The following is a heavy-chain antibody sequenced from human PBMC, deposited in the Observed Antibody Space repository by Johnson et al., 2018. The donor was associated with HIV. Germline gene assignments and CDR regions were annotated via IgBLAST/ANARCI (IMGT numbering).Heavy chain of an antibody. D-gene: IGHD2-2*02. CDR1: GFTFSNYG. CDR2: IRNDGSNK. Sequence: QVQLVESGGGVVQPGGSLRLSCVASGFTFSNYGMHWVRQAPGKGLEWVAFIRNDGSNKYYVDSAKGRFTISRDNSKNTLHLQMNSLRAEDTAVYYCARDRVPAAIGLAYRGAFDIWGQGTMVTVSS. CDR3: ARDRVPAAIGLAYRGAFDI. V-gene: IGHV3-30*02. J-gene: IGHJ3*02.